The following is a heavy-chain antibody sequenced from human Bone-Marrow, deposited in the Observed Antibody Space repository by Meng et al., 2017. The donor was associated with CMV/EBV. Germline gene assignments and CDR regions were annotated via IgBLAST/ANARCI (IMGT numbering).Heavy chain of an antibody. Sequence: SETLSLTCTVSSGSISIYYWSWIRQPPGKGLEWIGCIHYSGSTNYNPSLKSRVTISVDTSKNQFSLKLSSVTAADTAVYYCARDGRYYDFWSGYTLMDVWGQGTTVTVSS. J-gene: IGHJ6*02. D-gene: IGHD3-3*01. CDR3: ARDGRYYDFWSGYTLMDV. CDR1: SGSISIYY. CDR2: IHYSGST. V-gene: IGHV4-59*12.